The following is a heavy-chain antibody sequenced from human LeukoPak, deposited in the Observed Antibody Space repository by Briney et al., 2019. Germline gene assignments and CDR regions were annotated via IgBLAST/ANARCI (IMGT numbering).Heavy chain of an antibody. V-gene: IGHV4-59*01. J-gene: IGHJ3*02. CDR2: IYYSGST. CDR1: GGSISSYY. Sequence: PSETLSLTCTVSGGSISSYYWSWIRQPPGKGLEWIGYIYYSGSTNYNPSLKSRVTISVDTSKNQFSLKLSSVTAADTAVYYCARDSTTYSPGAFDIWGQGTMVTVSS. D-gene: IGHD1-1*01. CDR3: ARDSTTYSPGAFDI.